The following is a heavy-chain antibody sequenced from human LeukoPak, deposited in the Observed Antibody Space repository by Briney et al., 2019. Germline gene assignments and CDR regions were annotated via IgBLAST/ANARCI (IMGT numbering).Heavy chain of an antibody. CDR3: ARGGGSGSYYNPWDY. CDR1: GYTFTSYY. D-gene: IGHD3-10*01. CDR2: INPSGGST. J-gene: IGHJ4*02. V-gene: IGHV1-46*01. Sequence: ASVKVSCKASGYTFTSYYMHWVRQAPGQGLEWMGIINPSGGSTSYAQKFQGRVTMTRDTSTSTVYMELSRLRSDDTAVYYCARGGGSGSYYNPWDYWGQGTLVTVSS.